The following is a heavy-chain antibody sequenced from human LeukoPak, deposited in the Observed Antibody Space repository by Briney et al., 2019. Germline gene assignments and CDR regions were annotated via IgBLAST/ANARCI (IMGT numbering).Heavy chain of an antibody. D-gene: IGHD3-22*01. J-gene: IGHJ4*02. CDR3: ATDYYDSSGYYVPRFDY. Sequence: PSETLSLTCTVSGYSISSGYYWGWIRQPPGKGLEWIGSIYHSGSTYYNPSLKSRVTISVDTSKNQFSLKLSSVTAADTAVYYCATDYYDSSGYYVPRFDYWGQGTLVTVSS. CDR1: GYSISSGYY. CDR2: IYHSGST. V-gene: IGHV4-38-2*02.